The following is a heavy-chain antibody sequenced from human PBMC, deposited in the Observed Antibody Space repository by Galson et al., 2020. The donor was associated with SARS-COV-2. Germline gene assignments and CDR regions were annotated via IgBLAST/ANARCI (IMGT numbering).Heavy chain of an antibody. Sequence: TGGSLRLSCAASGFTVSSNYMSWVRQAPGKGLEWVSVIYSGGSTYYADSVKGRFTISRDNSKNTLYLQMNSLRAEDTAVYYCARVVVAGSIGEYWGQGTLVTVSS. J-gene: IGHJ4*02. CDR2: IYSGGST. CDR1: GFTVSSNY. D-gene: IGHD6-19*01. CDR3: ARVVVAGSIGEY. V-gene: IGHV3-66*01.